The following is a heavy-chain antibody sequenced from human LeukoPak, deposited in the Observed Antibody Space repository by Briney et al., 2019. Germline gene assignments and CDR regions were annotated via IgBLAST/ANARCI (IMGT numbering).Heavy chain of an antibody. V-gene: IGHV3-30*04. CDR1: GFSFSNYA. CDR2: ISYDGSNK. D-gene: IGHD2/OR15-2a*01. J-gene: IGHJ4*02. Sequence: GGSLRLSCAASGFSFSNYAMHWVRQAPGKGLEWVAVISYDGSNKYYADSVKGRFTISRDNSKNTLYLQMNSLRAGDTAVYYCARDGESNLDYWGQGTLVTVSS. CDR3: ARDGESNLDY.